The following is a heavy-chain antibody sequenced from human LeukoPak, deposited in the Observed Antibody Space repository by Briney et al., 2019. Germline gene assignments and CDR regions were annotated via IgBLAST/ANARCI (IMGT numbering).Heavy chain of an antibody. J-gene: IGHJ6*02. D-gene: IGHD6-19*01. CDR3: ARLSRVAVAGSYGYHSMDV. V-gene: IGHV4-59*13. CDR1: GASIDGYY. Sequence: SETLSLTCTVSGASIDGYYWSWIRLPPGKGLEWIGFVYYSGSISYNPSLKSRVTISADTSNNQFSLKLDSVTAADTAVYYCARLSRVAVAGSYGYHSMDVWGRGTTVTVSS. CDR2: VYYSGSI.